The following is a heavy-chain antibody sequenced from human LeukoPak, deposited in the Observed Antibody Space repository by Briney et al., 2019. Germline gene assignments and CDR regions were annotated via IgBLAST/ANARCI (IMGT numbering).Heavy chain of an antibody. V-gene: IGHV4-38-2*02. Sequence: SETLSLTCTVSGYSITTGYYWGWIRQPPGKGLEWIGTIHYSGSTSYNPSLKSRVTISVDMSKNHFSLNLSSVTAADTAVYYCARDFWNGYMDVWGKGTTVAVSS. D-gene: IGHD3-3*01. J-gene: IGHJ6*03. CDR2: IHYSGST. CDR3: ARDFWNGYMDV. CDR1: GYSITTGYY.